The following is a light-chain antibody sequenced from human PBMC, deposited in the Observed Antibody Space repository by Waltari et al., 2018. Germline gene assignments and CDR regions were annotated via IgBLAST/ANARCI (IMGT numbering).Light chain of an antibody. J-gene: IGLJ3*02. V-gene: IGLV2-23*02. CDR2: EVS. CDR1: SSDIGSYYL. Sequence: QSALTQPASVSGSPGQSITISCPGTSSDIGSYYLVSWYQYHPGKAPKLIIYEVSRRPLGVSSRFSGSKSGDTASLTVSGLQAEDEADYYCCSYAGSNTLMFGGGTKLTVL. CDR3: CSYAGSNTLM.